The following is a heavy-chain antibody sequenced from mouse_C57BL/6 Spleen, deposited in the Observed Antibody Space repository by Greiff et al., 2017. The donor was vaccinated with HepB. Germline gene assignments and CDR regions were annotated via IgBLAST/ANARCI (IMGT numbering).Heavy chain of an antibody. J-gene: IGHJ4*01. Sequence: VQLQHSGPELVKPGASVKISCKASGYAFSSSWMNWVKQRPGKGLEWIGRIYPGDGDTNYNGKFKGKATLTADKSSSTAYMQLSSLTSEDSAVYFCARSYDYVYYYAMDYWGQGASVTVSS. CDR2: IYPGDGDT. CDR3: ARSYDYVYYYAMDY. CDR1: GYAFSSSW. D-gene: IGHD2-4*01. V-gene: IGHV1-82*01.